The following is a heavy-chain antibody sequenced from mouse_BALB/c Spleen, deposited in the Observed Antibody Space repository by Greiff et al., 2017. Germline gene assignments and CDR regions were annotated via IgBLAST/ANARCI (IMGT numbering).Heavy chain of an antibody. CDR2: IDPANGNT. V-gene: IGHV14-3*02. Sequence: DVKLQESGAELVKPGASVKLSCTASGFNIKDTYMHWVKQRPEQGLEWIGRIDPANGNTKYDPKFQGKATITADTSSNTAYLQLSSLTSEDTAVYYCARVYYDDDRGFAYWGQGTLVTVSA. CDR3: ARVYYDDDRGFAY. CDR1: GFNIKDTY. D-gene: IGHD2-4*01. J-gene: IGHJ3*01.